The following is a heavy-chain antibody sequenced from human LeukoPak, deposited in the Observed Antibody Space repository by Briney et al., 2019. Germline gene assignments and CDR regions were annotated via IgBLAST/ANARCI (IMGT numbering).Heavy chain of an antibody. CDR2: INTYNGNT. CDR3: AREPISSGTYYPRSDY. CDR1: GYIFANYG. V-gene: IGHV1-18*01. D-gene: IGHD3-10*01. Sequence: ASVKVSCKASGYIFANYGFAWVRQAPGQGLEWMGWINTYNGNTKYSQKLQGRVTVTTDTSTSTAYMELRSLASDDTAVYYCAREPISSGTYYPRSDYWGQGPRVTVSA. J-gene: IGHJ4*02.